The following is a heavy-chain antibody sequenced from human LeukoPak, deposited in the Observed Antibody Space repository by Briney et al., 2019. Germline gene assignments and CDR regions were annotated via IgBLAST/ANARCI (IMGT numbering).Heavy chain of an antibody. J-gene: IGHJ4*02. CDR2: INHSGST. Sequence: PSETLSLTCAVYGGSFSGYYWSWFRQPPGKGLEWIGEINHSGSTNYNPSLKSRVTISVDTSKNQFSLKLSSVTAADTAVYYCARGLYYFDYWGQGTLVTVSS. CDR3: ARGLYYFDY. V-gene: IGHV4-34*01. CDR1: GGSFSGYY. D-gene: IGHD3-10*01.